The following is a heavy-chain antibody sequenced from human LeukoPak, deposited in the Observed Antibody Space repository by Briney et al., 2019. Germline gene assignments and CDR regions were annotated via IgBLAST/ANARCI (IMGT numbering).Heavy chain of an antibody. J-gene: IGHJ4*02. D-gene: IGHD4-17*01. Sequence: PGGSLRLSCAASGFTFSSYGMHWVRQAPGKGLEWVAVIWYDGSNKYYADSVKGRFTISRDNSKNTLYLQMNSLRAEDTAVYFCASGGDYGDYSNWGQGTLVTVSS. CDR1: GFTFSSYG. CDR3: ASGGDYGDYSN. CDR2: IWYDGSNK. V-gene: IGHV3-33*01.